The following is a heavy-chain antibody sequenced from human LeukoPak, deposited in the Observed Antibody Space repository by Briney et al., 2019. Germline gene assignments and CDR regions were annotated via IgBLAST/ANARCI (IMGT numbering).Heavy chain of an antibody. V-gene: IGHV4-38-2*02. D-gene: IGHD2-2*01. CDR2: IYHSGST. CDR3: ARGVRVTRDFDY. CDR1: GYSISSGYY. J-gene: IGHJ4*02. Sequence: SETLSLTCTVSGYSISSGYYWGWIRQPPGKGLEWIGSIYHSGSTYYNPSLKRRVTISVDTSKNPFSLKLSSVTAADTAVYYCARGVRVTRDFDYWGQGTLVTVSS.